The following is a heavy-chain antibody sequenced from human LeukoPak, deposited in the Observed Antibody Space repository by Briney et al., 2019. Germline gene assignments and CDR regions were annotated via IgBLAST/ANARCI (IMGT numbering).Heavy chain of an antibody. CDR2: IWYDGSNK. J-gene: IGHJ4*02. D-gene: IGHD2-15*01. V-gene: IGHV3-33*06. CDR1: GFTFSSYG. Sequence: GGSLRLSCAASGFTFSSYGMHWVRQAPGKGLEWVAVIWYDGSNKYYADSVKGRFTISRDNSKNTLYLQMNSLRAEDTAVYYCAKPHTPHCSGGTCYLFDYWGQGTLVTVSS. CDR3: AKPHTPHCSGGTCYLFDY.